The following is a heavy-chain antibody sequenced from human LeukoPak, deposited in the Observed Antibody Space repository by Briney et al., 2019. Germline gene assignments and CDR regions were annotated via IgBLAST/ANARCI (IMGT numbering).Heavy chain of an antibody. CDR1: GFTFSSYS. Sequence: GGSLRLSCAASGFTFSSYSMNWVRQAPGKGLEWVSGINWNSGSIGYADSVKGRFTISRDNAKNSLYLQMNSLRAEDTALYYCAKSSSYSGYKGDFDYWGQGTLVTVSS. D-gene: IGHD5-12*01. CDR3: AKSSSYSGYKGDFDY. V-gene: IGHV3-9*01. J-gene: IGHJ4*02. CDR2: INWNSGSI.